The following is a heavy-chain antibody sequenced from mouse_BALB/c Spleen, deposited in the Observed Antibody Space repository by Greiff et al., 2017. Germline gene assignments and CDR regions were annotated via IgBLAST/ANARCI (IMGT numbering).Heavy chain of an antibody. J-gene: IGHJ4*01. D-gene: IGHD2-1*01. CDR2: ISSGSSTI. V-gene: IGHV5-17*02. CDR1: GFTFSSFG. Sequence: EVKLVESGGGLVQPGGSRKLSCAASGFTFSSFGMHWVRRAPEKGLEWVAYISSGSSTIYYADTVKGRFTISRDNPKNTLFLQMTSLRSEDTAMYYCARSLYYGNYDYAMDYWGQGTSVTVSS. CDR3: ARSLYYGNYDYAMDY.